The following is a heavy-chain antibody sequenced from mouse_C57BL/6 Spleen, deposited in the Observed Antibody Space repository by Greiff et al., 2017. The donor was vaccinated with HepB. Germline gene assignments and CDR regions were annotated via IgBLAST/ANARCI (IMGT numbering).Heavy chain of an antibody. V-gene: IGHV5-17*01. Sequence: EVKVEESGGGLVKPGGSLKLSCSASGFTFSDYGMHWVRQAPEKGLEWVAYISSGSSTIYYADTVKGRFTISRDNAKNTLFLQMTSLRSEDTAMYDCARRGDYAMDYWGQGTSVTVSS. CDR3: ARRGDYAMDY. J-gene: IGHJ4*01. CDR1: GFTFSDYG. CDR2: ISSGSSTI.